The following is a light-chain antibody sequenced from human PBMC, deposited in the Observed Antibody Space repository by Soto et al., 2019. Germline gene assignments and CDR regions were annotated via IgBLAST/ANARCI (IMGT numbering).Light chain of an antibody. V-gene: IGKV3-15*01. Sequence: IVLTQSPGSLSLSPGERATLSCRASQSVTSNYFAWYQQKPGQAPRLLIYGASTRASGVPSRFSGSGSGTEFTLTISGLQSEDFAVYYCQQYNNWPRTFGQGTNLEI. J-gene: IGKJ2*01. CDR1: QSVTSN. CDR2: GAS. CDR3: QQYNNWPRT.